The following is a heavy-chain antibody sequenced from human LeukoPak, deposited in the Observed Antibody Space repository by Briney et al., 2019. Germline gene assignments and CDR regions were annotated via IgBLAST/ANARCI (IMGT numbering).Heavy chain of an antibody. J-gene: IGHJ3*02. Sequence: SQTLSLTCAISGDSVSSNSAAWNWIRQSPSRGLEWLGRTYSRSKWYNDYAVSAKSRLIINPDTSKNQFSLQLNSVTPEDTAMYYCARDRGELVYDAFDIWGQGTMVTVSS. CDR3: ARDRGELVYDAFDI. CDR1: GDSVSSNSAA. V-gene: IGHV6-1*01. D-gene: IGHD6-13*01. CDR2: TYSRSKWYN.